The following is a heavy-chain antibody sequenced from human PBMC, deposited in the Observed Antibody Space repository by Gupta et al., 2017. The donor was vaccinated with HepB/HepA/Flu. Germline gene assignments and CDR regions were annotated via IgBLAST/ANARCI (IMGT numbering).Heavy chain of an antibody. Sequence: EVQLLESGGGLVQPGGSLRLSCAASGFTFSSYAMSWVRQAPGKGLEWVSAISGSGGNTYYGDSVKGRFTISRDNSKDTLDLQMNSLRAEDTAVYYCAKESGYDFWSGSWFDPRGQGTLVTVSS. CDR1: GFTFSSYA. CDR2: ISGSGGNT. CDR3: AKESGYDFWSGSWFDP. J-gene: IGHJ5*02. D-gene: IGHD3-3*01. V-gene: IGHV3-23*01.